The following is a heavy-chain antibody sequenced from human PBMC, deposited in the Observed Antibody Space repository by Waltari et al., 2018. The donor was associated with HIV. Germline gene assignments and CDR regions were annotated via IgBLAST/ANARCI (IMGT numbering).Heavy chain of an antibody. J-gene: IGHJ4*02. CDR3: AKDGGRYGILTGYFDY. D-gene: IGHD3-9*01. CDR2: SSSGGGGT. CDR1: GFTFSTYA. Sequence: EVQLVESGGGLVQPGGSLRIACAASGFTFSTYAMSWVRQAPGKGLEWVSGSSSGGGGTFYADSVKGRFTISRDNSKNTLYLQMNSRRVEDTAVYYCAKDGGRYGILTGYFDYWGQGTLVPVSS. V-gene: IGHV3-23*04.